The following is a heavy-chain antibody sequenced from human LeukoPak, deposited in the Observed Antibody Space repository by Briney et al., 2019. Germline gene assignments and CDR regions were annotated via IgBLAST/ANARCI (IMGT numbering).Heavy chain of an antibody. CDR2: IWYDGSSK. CDR3: ARANYYGSGSCDY. CDR1: GFTSNSYG. J-gene: IGHJ4*02. D-gene: IGHD3-10*01. Sequence: GGSLRLSCAASGFTSNSYGIHWVRQAPGKGLEWVAVIWYDGSSKYYTDSVKGRFTISRDNSKNTLYLQMNSLRAEDTAVYYCARANYYGSGSCDYWDQGTLVTVSS. V-gene: IGHV3-33*01.